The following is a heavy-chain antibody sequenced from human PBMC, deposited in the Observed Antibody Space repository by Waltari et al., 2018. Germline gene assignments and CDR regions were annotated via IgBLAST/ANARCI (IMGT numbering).Heavy chain of an antibody. CDR1: GFAFGDHD. Sequence: EVRLAESGGGLVKPGGSLSLSCIASGFAFGDHDLNWVRQAPGTGLEWVSSIGGTHSNIFYADSVKGRFTVSRDNAKKSLYLQMDNLRAEDTGLYYCTRDLYGSGGDWFDPWGQGTLVTVSS. CDR3: TRDLYGSGGDWFDP. J-gene: IGHJ5*02. CDR2: IGGTHSNI. D-gene: IGHD3-10*01. V-gene: IGHV3-21*02.